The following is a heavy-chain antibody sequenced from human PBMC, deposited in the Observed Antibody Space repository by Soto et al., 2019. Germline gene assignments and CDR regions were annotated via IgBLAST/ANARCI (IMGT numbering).Heavy chain of an antibody. V-gene: IGHV1-69*01. Sequence: QVPLVQSGAEVKKTGSSVKVSCKTSGGTFSTFGISWVRQAPGQGLEWMGGIIPFFGTAEYSQKFEDRITITADESTNTVYFDLRSLTSEDTAIYYCARTAPMDAGDKYYYDFWGQGALVTVSS. CDR2: IIPFFGTA. CDR1: GGTFSTFG. J-gene: IGHJ4*02. D-gene: IGHD2-21*02. CDR3: ARTAPMDAGDKYYYDF.